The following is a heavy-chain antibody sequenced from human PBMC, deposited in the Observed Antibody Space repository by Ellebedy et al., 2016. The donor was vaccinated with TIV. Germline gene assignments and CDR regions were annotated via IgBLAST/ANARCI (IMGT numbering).Heavy chain of an antibody. V-gene: IGHV2-5*08. CDR3: AHTSGWTIDY. Sequence: TLSLXXTVSGGSVSSGSYYWSWIRQTPGKALEWLTLVYWDGSKVYSPSLESRLTITEDTSKNQVVLTMTNMDPVDTATYYCAHTSGWTIDYWGQGTLVTVSS. CDR1: GGSVSSGSYY. CDR2: VYWDGSK. J-gene: IGHJ4*02. D-gene: IGHD6-19*01.